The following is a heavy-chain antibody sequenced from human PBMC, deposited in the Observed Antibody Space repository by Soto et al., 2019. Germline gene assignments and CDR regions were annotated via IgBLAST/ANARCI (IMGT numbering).Heavy chain of an antibody. V-gene: IGHV3-33*01. CDR3: AREYGVGATYSYYPGMDV. CDR1: GFTFSSYG. J-gene: IGHJ6*02. Sequence: QVQLVESGGGVVQPGRSLRLSCAASGFTFSSYGMHWVRQAPGKGLEWVAVIWYDGSNKYYADSVKGRFTISRDNSKNTLYLQMNSLRAEDTAVYYCAREYGVGATYSYYPGMDVWGQGTTVTVSS. D-gene: IGHD1-26*01. CDR2: IWYDGSNK.